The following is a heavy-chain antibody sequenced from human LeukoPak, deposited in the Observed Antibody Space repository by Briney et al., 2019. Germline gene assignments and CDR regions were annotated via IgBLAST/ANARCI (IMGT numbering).Heavy chain of an antibody. CDR1: GGSISSSSYY. J-gene: IGHJ4*02. CDR3: ARSHSGYGDYFDY. D-gene: IGHD5-12*01. V-gene: IGHV4-39*01. Sequence: SETLSLTCTVSGGSISSSSYYWGWIRQPPGKGLEWIGSIYYSGSTYYNPSLKSRVTISVDTSKNQFSLKLSSVAAADTAVYYCARSHSGYGDYFDYWGQGTLVTVSS. CDR2: IYYSGST.